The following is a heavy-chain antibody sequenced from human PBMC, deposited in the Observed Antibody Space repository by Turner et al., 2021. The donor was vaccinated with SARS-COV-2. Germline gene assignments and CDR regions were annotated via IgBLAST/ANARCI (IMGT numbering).Heavy chain of an antibody. Sequence: QVQLVQSGPEVKKPGASVKVSCKASGHTFTSYGITWVRQAPGQGLEWMGWISSYNGNTNYAQTLQGRVTMTTDTSTSTAYMELRSLRSDDTAVYYCARAYGSGSYGHYYGMDVWGQGTTVTVSS. J-gene: IGHJ6*02. V-gene: IGHV1-18*01. CDR1: GHTFTSYG. CDR3: ARAYGSGSYGHYYGMDV. CDR2: ISSYNGNT. D-gene: IGHD3-10*01.